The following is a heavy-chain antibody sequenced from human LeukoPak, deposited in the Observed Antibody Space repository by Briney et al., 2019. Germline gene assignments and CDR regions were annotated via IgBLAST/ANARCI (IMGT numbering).Heavy chain of an antibody. CDR3: ASGVRAFDI. CDR2: INYSGST. V-gene: IGHV4-34*01. CDR1: GGSFSGYY. J-gene: IGHJ3*02. Sequence: SETLSLTCAVYGGSFSGYYWSWIRQPPGKGLEWIGEINYSGSTNYNPSLKSRVTISVDTSKNQFSLKLSSVTAADTAVYYCASGVRAFDIWGQGTMVTVSS.